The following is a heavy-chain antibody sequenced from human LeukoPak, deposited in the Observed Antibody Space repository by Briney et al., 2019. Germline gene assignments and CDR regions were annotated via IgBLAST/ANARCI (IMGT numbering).Heavy chain of an antibody. J-gene: IGHJ4*02. Sequence: GGSLRLSCAASGFTFSSYGMHWVRQAPGKGLEWVAFIRYDGSNKCYADSVKGRFTISRDNSKNTLYLQMNSLRAEDTAVYYCAKDHYYYGSGSPFDYWGQGTLVTVSS. D-gene: IGHD3-10*01. CDR2: IRYDGSNK. CDR3: AKDHYYYGSGSPFDY. V-gene: IGHV3-30*02. CDR1: GFTFSSYG.